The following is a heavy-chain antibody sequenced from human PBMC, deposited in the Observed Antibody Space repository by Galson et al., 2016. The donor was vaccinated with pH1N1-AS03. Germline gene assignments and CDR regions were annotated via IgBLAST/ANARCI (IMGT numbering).Heavy chain of an antibody. V-gene: IGHV1-69*06. Sequence: SVKVSCKASGGTFTSYAISWVRQAPGQGLEWVGGIIPLFGKSTYAQKFQGRVTITADKSTSTAYMELSSLSSEDTAVYYCARATLSSGGSSGWFDPWGQGTLVTVSS. CDR2: IIPLFGKS. J-gene: IGHJ5*02. D-gene: IGHD3-10*01. CDR3: ARATLSSGGSSGWFDP. CDR1: GGTFTSYA.